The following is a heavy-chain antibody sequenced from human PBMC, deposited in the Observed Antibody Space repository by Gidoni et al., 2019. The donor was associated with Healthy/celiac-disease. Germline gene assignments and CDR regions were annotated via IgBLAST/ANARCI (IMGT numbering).Heavy chain of an antibody. D-gene: IGHD5-12*01. CDR3: ARQGGYKGDYDYGMDV. V-gene: IGHV4-39*01. CDR1: GGSLSITRYY. Sequence: QLQLQESAPGLVKPSETLSLTCTVPGGSLSITRYYWGWVRQPPGKGLEWIGSIYYSGSNYYNPSLKGRVTISVDTSKNQFSLKLSSVTAADTAVYYCARQGGYKGDYDYGMDVWGQGTTVTVSS. CDR2: IYYSGSN. J-gene: IGHJ6*02.